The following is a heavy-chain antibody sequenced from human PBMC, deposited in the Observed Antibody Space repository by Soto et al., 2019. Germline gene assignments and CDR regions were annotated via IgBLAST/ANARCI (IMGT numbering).Heavy chain of an antibody. D-gene: IGHD3-9*01. CDR1: GGTFSSYA. V-gene: IGHV1-69*13. CDR3: ARVLTDAFDI. J-gene: IGHJ3*02. Sequence: EASVKVSCKASGGTFSSYAISWVRQAPGQGLEWMGGIIPIFGTANYAQKFQGRVTITADESTSTAYMELSSLRSEDTAVYYCARVLTDAFDIWGQGTMVTVSS. CDR2: IIPIFGTA.